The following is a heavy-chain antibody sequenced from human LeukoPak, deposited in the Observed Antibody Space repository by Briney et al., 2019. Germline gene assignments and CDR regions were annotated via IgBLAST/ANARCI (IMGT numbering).Heavy chain of an antibody. V-gene: IGHV3-21*01. J-gene: IGHJ4*02. D-gene: IGHD3-22*01. Sequence: GVSLRLSCAASGFTFSSYSMNWVRQAPGKGLEWVSSISSSSSYIYYADSVKGRFTISRDSAKNSLYLQMNSLRAEDTAVYYCARAITYYYDSSGYYFDYWGQGTLVTVSS. CDR2: ISSSSSYI. CDR3: ARAITYYYDSSGYYFDY. CDR1: GFTFSSYS.